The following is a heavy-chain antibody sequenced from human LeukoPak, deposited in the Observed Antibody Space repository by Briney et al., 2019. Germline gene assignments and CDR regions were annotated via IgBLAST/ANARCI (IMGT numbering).Heavy chain of an antibody. Sequence: SETLSLTCTVSGYSISSGYYWGWIRQPPGKGLEWIGSIYHSGSTYYNASLKSQVSISIDTSKNQFSLRLTSVTAADTAVYYCARQTGSGLFILPGGQGTLVTVSS. D-gene: IGHD3/OR15-3a*01. V-gene: IGHV4-38-2*02. CDR3: ARQTGSGLFILP. J-gene: IGHJ4*02. CDR2: IYHSGST. CDR1: GYSISSGYY.